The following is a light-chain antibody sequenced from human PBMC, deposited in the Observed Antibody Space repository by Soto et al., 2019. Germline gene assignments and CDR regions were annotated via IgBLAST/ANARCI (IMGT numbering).Light chain of an antibody. J-gene: IGKJ5*01. V-gene: IGKV3-15*01. CDR1: QNILTN. Sequence: EIVMTQSPGTLSVSPGERATLSCRASQNILTNLAWYQQRPGQSPRLVIYGASTRAIDIPARFSGSGSGTEFTPTISGLQSEDCVVYYCQQYNNWPITFGPGTRLEIK. CDR2: GAS. CDR3: QQYNNWPIT.